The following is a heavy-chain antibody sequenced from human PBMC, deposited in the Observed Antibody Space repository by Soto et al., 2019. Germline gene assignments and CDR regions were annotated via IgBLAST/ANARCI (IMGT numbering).Heavy chain of an antibody. CDR2: IGTAGDT. D-gene: IGHD6-6*01. J-gene: IGHJ6*02. CDR3: ARAGGSSSSTYYYYGMDV. Sequence: GSLRLSCAASGFTFSSYDMHWVRQATGKGLEWVSAIGTAGDTYYPGSVKGRFTISRENAKNSLYLQINSLRAGDTAVYYCARAGGSSSSTYYYYGMDVWGQGTTVTVSS. V-gene: IGHV3-13*01. CDR1: GFTFSSYD.